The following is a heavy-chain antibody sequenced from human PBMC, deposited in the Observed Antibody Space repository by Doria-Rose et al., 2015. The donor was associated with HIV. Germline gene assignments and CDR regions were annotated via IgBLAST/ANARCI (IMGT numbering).Heavy chain of an antibody. CDR1: GGPISSYY. CDR2: IYSSGST. J-gene: IGHJ6*03. V-gene: IGHV4-4*09. D-gene: IGHD3-10*01. Sequence: LTCTVSGGPISSYYRNWIRQPPGKGLAWIGYIYSSGSTHYNSSLKSRVTISIDTSKNQFSLKLSSVTAADTAVYYCARFRPSRGIYYSLDVWGKGTTVTVSS. CDR3: ARFRPSRGIYYSLDV.